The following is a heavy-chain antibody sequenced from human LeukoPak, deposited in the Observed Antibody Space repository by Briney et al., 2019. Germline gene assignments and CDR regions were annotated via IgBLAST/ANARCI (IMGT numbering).Heavy chain of an antibody. J-gene: IGHJ4*02. CDR1: GSSFSRYW. D-gene: IGHD3-22*01. Sequence: GGSLRLSCAASGSSFSRYWMHWVRQAPRKGLVWVSRINSDGRRTSHADSVRGRFTISRDNAKNTVYLQMNSLRTEDTAVYYCAREVGDYYDSSGSFDYWGQGTLVTVPS. V-gene: IGHV3-74*01. CDR3: AREVGDYYDSSGSFDY. CDR2: INSDGRRT.